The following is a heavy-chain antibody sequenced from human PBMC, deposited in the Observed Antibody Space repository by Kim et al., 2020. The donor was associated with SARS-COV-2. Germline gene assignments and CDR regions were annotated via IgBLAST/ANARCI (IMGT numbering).Heavy chain of an antibody. J-gene: IGHJ6*02. Sequence: YADAVKGRFTLSRANSKDTLYLQMNSLGAEDTAVYYCARVLVFYYYGMDVWGQGTTVTVSS. V-gene: IGHV3-33*01. CDR3: ARVLVFYYYGMDV. D-gene: IGHD2-8*01.